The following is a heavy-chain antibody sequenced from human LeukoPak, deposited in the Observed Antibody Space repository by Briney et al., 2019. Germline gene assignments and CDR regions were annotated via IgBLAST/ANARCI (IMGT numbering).Heavy chain of an antibody. V-gene: IGHV3-21*01. CDR3: ARVLGFGAYDY. Sequence: GRSLRLSCAASGFTFSTYSMNWVRLAPGRGLEWVSFILSSSSYIYYADSVKGRFTISRDNAKNSLYLQMNSLRAEDTGVYYCARVLGFGAYDYWGQGTLVTVSS. CDR1: GFTFSTYS. J-gene: IGHJ4*02. D-gene: IGHD3-10*01. CDR2: ILSSSSYI.